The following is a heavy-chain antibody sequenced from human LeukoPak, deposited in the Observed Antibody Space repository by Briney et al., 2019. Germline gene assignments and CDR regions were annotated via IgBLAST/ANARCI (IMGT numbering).Heavy chain of an antibody. CDR2: IYYSGST. J-gene: IGHJ3*02. D-gene: IGHD4-17*01. V-gene: IGHV4-59*01. CDR1: GGSISSYY. Sequence: SETLSLTCTVSGGSISSYYWSWIRHPPGKGLEWIGYIYYSGSTNYNPSLKSRVTISVDTSKNQFSLKLSSVTAADTAVYYCARGPATVKGGAFDIWGQGTMVTVSS. CDR3: ARGPATVKGGAFDI.